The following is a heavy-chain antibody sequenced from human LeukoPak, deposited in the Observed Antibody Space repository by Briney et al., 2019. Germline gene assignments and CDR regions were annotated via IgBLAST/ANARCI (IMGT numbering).Heavy chain of an antibody. J-gene: IGHJ4*02. V-gene: IGHV3-9*01. CDR2: ISWNSGSI. D-gene: IGHD2-15*01. Sequence: PGRSLRLSCAASGFNFDDYGMHWVRQAPGKGLEWVSGISWNSGSIGYADSVKGRFTISRDNSENTLYLQMNSLRAEDTAIYYCAKGQDIVVVVPDAFDYWGQGTLVTVSS. CDR3: AKGQDIVVVVPDAFDY. CDR1: GFNFDDYG.